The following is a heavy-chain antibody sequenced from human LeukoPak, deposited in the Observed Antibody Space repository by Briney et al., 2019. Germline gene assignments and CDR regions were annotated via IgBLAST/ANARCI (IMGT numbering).Heavy chain of an antibody. CDR3: ARAGDYSNHFDY. J-gene: IGHJ4*02. Sequence: ASVRVSCKASGYTFTSYGISWVRQAPGQGLEWMGWISGYNGNTNYAQKLQGRVAMTTDTSTTTAYMELSRLRSDDTAVYYCARAGDYSNHFDYWGQGTLVTVSS. CDR2: ISGYNGNT. D-gene: IGHD4-11*01. V-gene: IGHV1-18*01. CDR1: GYTFTSYG.